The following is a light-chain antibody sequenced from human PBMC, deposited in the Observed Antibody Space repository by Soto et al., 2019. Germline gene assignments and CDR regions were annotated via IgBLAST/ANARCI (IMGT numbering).Light chain of an antibody. CDR2: DAS. V-gene: IGKV3-11*01. CDR3: QQRINWPPLT. Sequence: EIVLTQSPATLSLSPGERATLSCRASQSVSSYLAWYQQKPGQAPRLLIYDASNRATCIPARFSGSGSGTVFPLTISSLEPEDFAVYFCQQRINWPPLTFVGGSKVEIK. J-gene: IGKJ4*01. CDR1: QSVSSY.